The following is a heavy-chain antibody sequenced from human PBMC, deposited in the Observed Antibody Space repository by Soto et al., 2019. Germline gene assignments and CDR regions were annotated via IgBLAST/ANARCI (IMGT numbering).Heavy chain of an antibody. D-gene: IGHD5-18*01. V-gene: IGHV4-61*08. Sequence: YETPCLPCALCRGPPHSGGYHSRWIPPPPGKGLEWIGYVYSSGSTHYNPSLQSRVTISADTSKNQVSLKVNSVTAADTAVYYCARDHPHSYGVYYLDYWGQGTPVTVSS. CDR3: ARDHPHSYGVYYLDY. J-gene: IGHJ4*02. CDR2: VYSSGST. CDR1: RGPPHSGGYH.